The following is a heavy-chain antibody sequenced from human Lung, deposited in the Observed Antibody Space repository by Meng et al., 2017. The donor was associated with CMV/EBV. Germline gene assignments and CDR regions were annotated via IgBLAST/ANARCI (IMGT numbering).Heavy chain of an antibody. V-gene: IGHV3-30*02. CDR3: ARAGTSSGAFDI. CDR2: IRHDGSNK. J-gene: IGHJ3*02. Sequence: GESLKISCAASGFTFDTYGMHWVRQAPGKRLEWVAFIRHDGSNKFYGDSVKGRFTISRDNSKNTLYLQMNSLRAEETAMYYCARAGTSSGAFDIWGQGTMVTVSS. D-gene: IGHD6-6*01. CDR1: GFTFDTYG.